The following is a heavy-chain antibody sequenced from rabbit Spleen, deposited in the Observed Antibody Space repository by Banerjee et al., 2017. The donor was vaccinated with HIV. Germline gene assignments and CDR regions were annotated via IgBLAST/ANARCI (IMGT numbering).Heavy chain of an antibody. D-gene: IGHD8-1*01. CDR3: ARDGAGGSYFAL. CDR2: IDPVFGIT. CDR1: GFDFSTYR. V-gene: IGHV1S47*01. Sequence: QEQLVETGGGLVQPGGSLTLSCKASGFDFSTYRINWVRQAPGKGLEWIGYIDPVFGITYYANWVNGRFSISRENAQNTVFLQMTSLTAADTATYFCARDGAGGSYFALWGPGTLVTVS. J-gene: IGHJ4*01.